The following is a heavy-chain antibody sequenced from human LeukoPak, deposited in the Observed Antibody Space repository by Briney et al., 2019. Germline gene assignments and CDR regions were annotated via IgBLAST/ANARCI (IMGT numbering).Heavy chain of an antibody. CDR3: ARDHIITVAAFDS. J-gene: IGHJ4*02. V-gene: IGHV3-21*01. CDR1: GFTFSTYT. D-gene: IGHD6-19*01. Sequence: GGSLRLSCAASGFTFSTYTMNWVRQAPGKGLEWVSSISSSSDYIYYADSVKGRFTVSRDNARNSLSLQMNSLRADDTAVYYCARDHIITVAAFDSWGQGTLVSVSS. CDR2: ISSSSDYI.